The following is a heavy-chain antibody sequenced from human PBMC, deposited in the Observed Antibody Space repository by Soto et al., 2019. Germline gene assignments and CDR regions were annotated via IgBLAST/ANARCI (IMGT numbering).Heavy chain of an antibody. V-gene: IGHV4-34*01. J-gene: IGHJ6*02. CDR2: INHGGST. CDR1: GGSFSGYY. Sequence: PSETLSLTCAFYGGSFSGYYWSLIRQPPGKGLEWIGEINHGGSTNYNPSLKSRVTISVDTSKNQFSLKLSSVTAADTAVYYCARAGSNNHYYHSTLRFMDVWGQGTTVTVSS. CDR3: ARAGSNNHYYHSTLRFMDV. D-gene: IGHD3-22*01.